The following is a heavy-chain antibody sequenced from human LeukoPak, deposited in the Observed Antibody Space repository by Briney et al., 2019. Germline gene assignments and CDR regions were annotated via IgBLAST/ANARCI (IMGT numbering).Heavy chain of an antibody. CDR3: AREVWQQLVGGYFDY. V-gene: IGHV3-30*04. CDR2: ISYDGSNK. J-gene: IGHJ4*02. CDR1: GFTFSSYA. D-gene: IGHD6-13*01. Sequence: GSLRLSCAASGFTFSSYAMHWVRQAPGKGLEWVAVISYDGSNKYYADSVKGRFTISRDNSKNTLYLQMNSLRAEDTAVYYCAREVWQQLVGGYFDYWGQGTLVTVSS.